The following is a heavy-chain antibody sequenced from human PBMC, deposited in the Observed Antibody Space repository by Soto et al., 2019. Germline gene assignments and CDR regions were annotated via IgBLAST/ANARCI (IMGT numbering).Heavy chain of an antibody. CDR3: DRHHHNASYDF. D-gene: IGHD2-2*01. CDR1: GGSITSNNYY. CDR2: FDYGGST. V-gene: IGHV4-39*01. J-gene: IGHJ4*02. Sequence: SETLSLTCSVSGGSITSNNYYGAWIRQPPGKGLEWIGSFDYGGSTYYTPSLKSRVTISVDTSKNQFSLKLSSVAAADTAVYYCDRHHHNASYDFWGQGTLVTVSS.